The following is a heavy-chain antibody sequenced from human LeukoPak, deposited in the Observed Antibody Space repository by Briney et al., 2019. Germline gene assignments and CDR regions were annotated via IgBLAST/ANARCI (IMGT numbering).Heavy chain of an antibody. V-gene: IGHV4-39*07. CDR1: GGSISSSSYY. Sequence: SETLSLTCTVSGGSISSSSYYWGWIRQPPGKGLEWIGSIYYSGSTYYNPSLKSRVTISVDTSKNQFSLKLSSVTAADTAVYYCARVDRAVNAFDIWGQGTMVTVSS. D-gene: IGHD1-26*01. CDR2: IYYSGST. CDR3: ARVDRAVNAFDI. J-gene: IGHJ3*02.